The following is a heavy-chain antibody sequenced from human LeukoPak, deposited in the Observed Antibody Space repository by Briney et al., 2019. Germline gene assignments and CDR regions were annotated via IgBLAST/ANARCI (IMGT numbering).Heavy chain of an antibody. V-gene: IGHV1-2*02. Sequence: ASVKVSCKASGYTFTSYDINWVRQATGQGLEWMGWINPDSGGPNYAQKFQGRVTMTRDTSISTAYMELSRLRSDDTAVYYCARESRGILNYFDFWGQGTLVTVSS. CDR3: ARESRGILNYFDF. CDR2: INPDSGGP. CDR1: GYTFTSYD. D-gene: IGHD3-22*01. J-gene: IGHJ4*02.